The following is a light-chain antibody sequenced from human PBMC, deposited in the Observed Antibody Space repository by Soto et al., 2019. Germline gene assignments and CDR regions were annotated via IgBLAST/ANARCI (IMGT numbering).Light chain of an antibody. J-gene: IGLJ2*01. CDR1: SFNVGGNT. Sequence: QSVLTQPPSASGTPGQRVTIYCSGSSFNVGGNTVNWYQQVTGTAPKFLINSNNQPPSGVPDRFSGSKSGTSASLAISGLQSEDEADYYCATWDDSLNGVVFGGGTKLTVL. V-gene: IGLV1-44*01. CDR2: SNN. CDR3: ATWDDSLNGVV.